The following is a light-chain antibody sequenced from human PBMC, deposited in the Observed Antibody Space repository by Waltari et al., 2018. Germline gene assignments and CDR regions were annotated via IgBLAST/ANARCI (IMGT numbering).Light chain of an antibody. V-gene: IGLV3-19*01. CDR1: SLRTSY. Sequence: SSELTQDPAVSVALGQTVRITCPGDSLRTSYASWYQQKSGQAPVLVLFGKNKRPSEIQDRFSVYNSETTTSWTITGGQAEDEADYYCSSRDSSASHVVCGGGTKLTVL. J-gene: IGLJ2*01. CDR2: GKN. CDR3: SSRDSSASHVV.